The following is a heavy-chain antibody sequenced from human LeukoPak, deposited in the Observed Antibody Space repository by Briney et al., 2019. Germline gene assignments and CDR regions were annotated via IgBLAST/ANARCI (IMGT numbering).Heavy chain of an antibody. J-gene: IGHJ3*02. D-gene: IGHD2-2*01. CDR2: IHSGGST. CDR3: ARVGVVPAAIPDGFDI. V-gene: IGHV3-53*01. CDR1: GFTVSSNY. Sequence: GGSLRLSCAASGFTVSSNYMSWVRQAPGKGLEWDSVIHSGGSTYYADSVKGRFTISRDNSKNTLYLQMNSLTAEDTAVYYCARVGVVPAAIPDGFDIWGQGTMVTVSS.